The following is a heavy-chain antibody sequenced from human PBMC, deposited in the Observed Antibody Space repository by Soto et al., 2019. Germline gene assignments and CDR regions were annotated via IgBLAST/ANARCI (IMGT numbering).Heavy chain of an antibody. CDR3: AKDPPNPDIVVVVAATPENWFDP. CDR1: GFTFSSYA. CDR2: FSGSGGST. J-gene: IGHJ5*02. D-gene: IGHD2-15*01. V-gene: IGHV3-23*01. Sequence: GGSLRLSCAASGFTFSSYAMSWVRQAPGKGLEWVSAFSGSGGSTYYADSVKGRFTISRDNSKNTLYLQMNSLRAEDTAVYYCAKDPPNPDIVVVVAATPENWFDPWGQGTLVTVSS.